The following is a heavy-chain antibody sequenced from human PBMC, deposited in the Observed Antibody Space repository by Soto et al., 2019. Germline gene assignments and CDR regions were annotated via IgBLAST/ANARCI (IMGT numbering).Heavy chain of an antibody. J-gene: IGHJ4*02. CDR3: ARGGGLGTVVRGLDY. CDR2: INSDGSST. V-gene: IGHV3-74*01. Sequence: GGSLRLSCAASGFTFSTYWMHWVRQAPGKGLVWVSRINSDGSSTTYADSVKGRFTISRDNAQNTLYLQMDSLRAEDTAVYFCARGGGLGTVVRGLDYWGQGTLVTVSS. D-gene: IGHD3-10*01. CDR1: GFTFSTYW.